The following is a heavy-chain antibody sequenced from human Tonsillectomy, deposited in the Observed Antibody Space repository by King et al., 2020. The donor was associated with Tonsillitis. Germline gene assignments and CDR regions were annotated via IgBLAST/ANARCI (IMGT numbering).Heavy chain of an antibody. Sequence: QLVQSGGGVVQPGRSLRLSCAASGFTFSIYAMHWVRQAPGKGLECVAVISSDGSNKYYAESVKGRFTISRDNSKNTLYLQMNSLRTEDTAVYFCAGEQWLVPSPFDYWGQGTLVTVSS. V-gene: IGHV3-30*01. CDR1: GFTFSIYA. CDR2: ISSDGSNK. J-gene: IGHJ4*02. D-gene: IGHD6-19*01. CDR3: AGEQWLVPSPFDY.